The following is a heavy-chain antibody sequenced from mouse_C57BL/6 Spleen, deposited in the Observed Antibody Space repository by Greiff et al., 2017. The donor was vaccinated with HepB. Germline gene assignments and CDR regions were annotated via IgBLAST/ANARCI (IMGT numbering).Heavy chain of an antibody. CDR1: GYTFTEYT. D-gene: IGHD1-1*01. Sequence: VQRVESGAELVKPGASVKLSCKASGYTFTEYTIHWVKQRSGQGLEWIGWFYPGSGSIKYNEKFKDKATLTADKSSSTVYMELSRLTSEDSAVYFCARHEDRYYGSSYVRYFDYWGQGTTLTVSS. CDR2: FYPGSGSI. CDR3: ARHEDRYYGSSYVRYFDY. V-gene: IGHV1-62-2*01. J-gene: IGHJ2*01.